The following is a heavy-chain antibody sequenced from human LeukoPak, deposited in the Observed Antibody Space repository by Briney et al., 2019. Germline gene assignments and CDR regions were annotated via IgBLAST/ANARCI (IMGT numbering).Heavy chain of an antibody. CDR2: INPSGGST. D-gene: IGHD5-18*01. Sequence: ASVKVSCKASGYTFTSYYMHWVRQAPGQGLEWMGIINPSGGSTSYAQKFQGRVAMTRDTSTSTVYMELSSLRSEDTAVYYCASSGETAMEIDYWGQGTLVTVSS. CDR1: GYTFTSYY. CDR3: ASSGETAMEIDY. J-gene: IGHJ4*02. V-gene: IGHV1-46*01.